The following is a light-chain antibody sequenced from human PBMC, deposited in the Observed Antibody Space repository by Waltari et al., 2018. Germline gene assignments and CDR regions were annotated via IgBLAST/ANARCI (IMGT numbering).Light chain of an antibody. Sequence: SYELTQPPSVSMSPGQTASISCSGRDLGDKYTSWYQQKPGQSPVLVIYHDTMRPSGSPERFSGSSSRNTATLTIAGTQAVDEADYYCQAWASGSYVFGPGTKVTVL. J-gene: IGLJ1*01. V-gene: IGLV3-1*01. CDR2: HDT. CDR1: DLGDKY. CDR3: QAWASGSYV.